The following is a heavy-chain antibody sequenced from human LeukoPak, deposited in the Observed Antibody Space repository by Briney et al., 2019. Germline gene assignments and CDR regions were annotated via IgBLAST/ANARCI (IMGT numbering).Heavy chain of an antibody. CDR2: INPTSGAT. CDR1: GYTFTDYY. J-gene: IGHJ3*01. Sequence: ASVKVSCKAPGYTFTDYYMNWVRQAPGQGLDWVGWINPTSGATNYAQKFQGRVTMTRDTSNNTSYMELSRLRSDDTAVYYCAREFRTTAGSFDAFDLWGQGTMVTVSS. CDR3: AREFRTTAGSFDAFDL. V-gene: IGHV1-2*02. D-gene: IGHD1-1*01.